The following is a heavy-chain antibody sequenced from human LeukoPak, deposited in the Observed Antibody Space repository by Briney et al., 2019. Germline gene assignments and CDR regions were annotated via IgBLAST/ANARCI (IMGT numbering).Heavy chain of an antibody. Sequence: SETLSLTCTVSGGSISSYYWSWIRQPPGKGLEWIGYIYYSGSTNYNPSLKSRVTISVDTSKNQFSLKLNSVTAADTAVYYCARGLLIDYWGQGTLATVSS. J-gene: IGHJ4*02. V-gene: IGHV4-59*12. CDR1: GGSISSYY. CDR3: ARGLLIDY. CDR2: IYYSGST.